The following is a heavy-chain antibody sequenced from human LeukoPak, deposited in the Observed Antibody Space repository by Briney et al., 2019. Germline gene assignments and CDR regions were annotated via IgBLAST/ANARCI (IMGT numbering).Heavy chain of an antibody. CDR3: ARDRLAVTTALMDV. D-gene: IGHD4-17*01. CDR1: GYTFTSYG. V-gene: IGHV1-18*01. CDR2: ISAYNGNT. J-gene: IGHJ6*02. Sequence: HRASVKVSCKASGYTFTSYGISWVRQAPGQGLEWMGWISAYNGNTNYAQKLQGRVTMTTDTSTSTAYMELRSLRSDDTAVYYCARDRLAVTTALMDVWGQGTTVTVSS.